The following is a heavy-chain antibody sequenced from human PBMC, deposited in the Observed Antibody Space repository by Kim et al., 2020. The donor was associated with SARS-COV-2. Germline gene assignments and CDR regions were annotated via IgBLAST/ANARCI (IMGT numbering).Heavy chain of an antibody. J-gene: IGHJ4*02. CDR3: AKDMRRLLEWPEFDY. V-gene: IGHV3-9*01. Sequence: DDGRGRFTNTRDNDKNSLYLQMNSMRAEDTALYYCAKDMRRLLEWPEFDYWGQGTLVTVSS. D-gene: IGHD3-3*01.